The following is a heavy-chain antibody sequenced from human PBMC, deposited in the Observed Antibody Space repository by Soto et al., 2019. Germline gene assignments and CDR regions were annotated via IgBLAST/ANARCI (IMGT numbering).Heavy chain of an antibody. D-gene: IGHD4-4*01. Sequence: QVQLQESGPGLVKPSETLSLTCTVSGGSISSYYWSWIRQPPGKGLEWIGYIYYSGSTNYNPSLETRVTTSVDTSKNQCSLKLISVTAADTAVYYCARGLSELTTGDAFDIWGQGTMVTVSS. CDR1: GGSISSYY. CDR3: ARGLSELTTGDAFDI. J-gene: IGHJ3*02. V-gene: IGHV4-59*01. CDR2: IYYSGST.